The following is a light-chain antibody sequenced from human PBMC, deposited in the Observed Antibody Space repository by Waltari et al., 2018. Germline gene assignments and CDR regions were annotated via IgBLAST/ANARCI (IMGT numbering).Light chain of an antibody. V-gene: IGLV2-14*01. J-gene: IGLJ1*01. CDR1: SSDVGGYNY. CDR3: ASYTSSDTFV. CDR2: EVT. Sequence: QSALTQPASVSGSPGQSITISCTGTSSDVGGYNYASWYQHHPGKAPKLIIYEVTKRPSGVSGRFSGSKSANTASLTISGLQAEDEADYYCASYTSSDTFVFGTGTEVTVL.